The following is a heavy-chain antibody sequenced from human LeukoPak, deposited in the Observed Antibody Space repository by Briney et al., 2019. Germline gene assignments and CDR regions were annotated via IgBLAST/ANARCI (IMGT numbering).Heavy chain of an antibody. V-gene: IGHV3-30-3*01. CDR1: GFTFSSYA. D-gene: IGHD1-26*01. CDR3: ARGGSYLKGYFDY. J-gene: IGHJ4*02. Sequence: PGRSLRLSCAASGFTFSSYAMHWVRQAPGKGLEWVAVISYDGSNKYYADSVKGRFTISRDNSKNTLYLQMNSLRAEDTAVYYCARGGSYLKGYFDYWGQGTLVTVSS. CDR2: ISYDGSNK.